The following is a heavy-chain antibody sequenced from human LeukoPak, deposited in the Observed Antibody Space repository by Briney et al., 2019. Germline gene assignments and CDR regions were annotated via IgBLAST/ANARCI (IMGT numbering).Heavy chain of an antibody. CDR2: INPNSGGT. CDR3: ARVESLYCSSGSCYDY. Sequence: ASVKVSCKASGYTFTGYYIHWVRQAPGQGLEWMGWINPNSGGTKYAQKFQGRVTITRDTSISTAYMELNRLISDDTAVYYCARVESLYCSSGSCYDYWGQGTLVTVSS. D-gene: IGHD2-15*01. V-gene: IGHV1-2*02. CDR1: GYTFTGYY. J-gene: IGHJ4*02.